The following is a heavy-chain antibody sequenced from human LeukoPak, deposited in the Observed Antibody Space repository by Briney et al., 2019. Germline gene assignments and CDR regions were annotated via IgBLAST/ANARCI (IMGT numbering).Heavy chain of an antibody. CDR2: IYPGDSDT. CDR3: ARQGVGASTCDY. D-gene: IGHD1-26*01. CDR1: GYIFTNYW. Sequence: VESLKISCKGSGYIFTNYWIGWVRQMPGKGLEWMGTIYPGDSDTRYSPSFQGQVTISADKSINTAYLQWSSLKTSDTAMYYCARQGVGASTCDYWGQGSLVTVSS. J-gene: IGHJ4*02. V-gene: IGHV5-51*01.